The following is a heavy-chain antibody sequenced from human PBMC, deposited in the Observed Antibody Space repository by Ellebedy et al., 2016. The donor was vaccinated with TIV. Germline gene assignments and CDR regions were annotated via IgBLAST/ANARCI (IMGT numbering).Heavy chain of an antibody. D-gene: IGHD3-10*01. J-gene: IGHJ5*02. V-gene: IGHV4-31*03. Sequence: MPSETLSLTCTVSGGSISSGDYYWSWIRQHPGKGLEWIGYIYNSGRTYYNPSLKSRVTISIDTSKSQFSLRLGPVTAADTAVYYCARALTMVRGGGFDPWGQGTLVTVPP. CDR2: IYNSGRT. CDR1: GGSISSGDYY. CDR3: ARALTMVRGGGFDP.